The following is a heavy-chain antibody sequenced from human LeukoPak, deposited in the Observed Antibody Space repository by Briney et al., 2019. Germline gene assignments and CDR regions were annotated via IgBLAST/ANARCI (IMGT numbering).Heavy chain of an antibody. CDR1: GGLISSSGNFY. D-gene: IGHD1-20*01. CDR2: VYYTGYS. V-gene: IGHV4-39*01. J-gene: IGHJ6*02. CDR3: ARQGAITARRTHYYAMDV. Sequence: SETLSLTCSVSGGLISSSGNFYWGWIRQVPGKGLEWIGSVYYTGYSYDNPSLKSRVTVSVDTSKNQFSLKLNSVTAADTAIYYCARQGAITARRTHYYAMDVWGPGTTVTVSS.